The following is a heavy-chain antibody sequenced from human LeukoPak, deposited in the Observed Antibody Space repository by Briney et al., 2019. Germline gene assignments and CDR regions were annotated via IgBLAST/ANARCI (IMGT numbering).Heavy chain of an antibody. J-gene: IGHJ4*02. CDR2: IYYSGST. D-gene: IGHD4-23*01. V-gene: IGHV4-39*01. CDR3: ARRSSLTPFDY. CDR1: GGSISSSSYY. Sequence: PSETLSLTXTVSGGSISSSSYYWGWIRQPPGEGLEWIGSIYYSGSTYYNPSLKSRVTISVDTSKNQFSLKLSSVTAADTAVYYCARRSSLTPFDYWGQGTLVTVSS.